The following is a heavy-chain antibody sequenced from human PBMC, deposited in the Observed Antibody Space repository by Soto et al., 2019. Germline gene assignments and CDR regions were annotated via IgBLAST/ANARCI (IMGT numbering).Heavy chain of an antibody. D-gene: IGHD1-7*01. Sequence: SETLSLTCAASGGSFTSNNWWTWVRQPPGQGLEWIGEIYRTGSTNYNPSLKSRVTISLDKSENQFSLKVTSLTAADTAVYYCASRDPGTSVDYWGQGTLVTVSS. J-gene: IGHJ4*02. V-gene: IGHV4-4*02. CDR3: ASRDPGTSVDY. CDR1: GGSFTSNNW. CDR2: IYRTGST.